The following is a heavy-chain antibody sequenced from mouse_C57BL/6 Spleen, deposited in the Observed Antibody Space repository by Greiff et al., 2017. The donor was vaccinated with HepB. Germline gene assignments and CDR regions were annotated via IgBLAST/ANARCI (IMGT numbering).Heavy chain of an antibody. CDR3: ASDYGSSYGFAY. CDR1: GYAFSSSW. Sequence: QVQLKESGPELVKPGASVKISCKASGYAFSSSWMNWVKQRPGKGLEWIGRIYPGDGDTNYNGKFKGKATLTADKSSSTAYMQLSSLTSEDSAVYFCASDYGSSYGFAYWGQGTLVTVSS. J-gene: IGHJ3*01. V-gene: IGHV1-82*01. CDR2: IYPGDGDT. D-gene: IGHD1-1*01.